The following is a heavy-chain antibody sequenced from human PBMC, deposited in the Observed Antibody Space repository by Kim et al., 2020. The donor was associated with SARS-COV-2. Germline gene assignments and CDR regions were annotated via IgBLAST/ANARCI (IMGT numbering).Heavy chain of an antibody. CDR3: ARERIVGATWTLNY. Sequence: GGSLRLSCAASGFTFSSYGMHWVRQAPGKGLEWVAVIWYDGSNKYYADSVKGRFTISRDNSKNTLYLQMNSLRAEDTAVYYCARERIVGATWTLNYWGQGTLVTVSS. CDR2: IWYDGSNK. D-gene: IGHD1-26*01. J-gene: IGHJ4*02. CDR1: GFTFSSYG. V-gene: IGHV3-33*01.